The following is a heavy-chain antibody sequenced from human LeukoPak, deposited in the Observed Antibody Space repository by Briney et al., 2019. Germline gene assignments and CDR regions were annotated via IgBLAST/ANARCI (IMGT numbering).Heavy chain of an antibody. CDR3: AMYYYDSSGYYYPNPAFDY. CDR2: IYYSGST. Sequence: SETLSLTCTVSGGSISSSSYYWDWIRQPPGKGLEWIGSIYYSGSTYYNPSLKSRVTISVDTSKNQFSLKLSSVTAADTAVYYCAMYYYDSSGYYYPNPAFDYWGQGTLVTVSS. CDR1: GGSISSSSYY. V-gene: IGHV4-39*01. J-gene: IGHJ4*02. D-gene: IGHD3-22*01.